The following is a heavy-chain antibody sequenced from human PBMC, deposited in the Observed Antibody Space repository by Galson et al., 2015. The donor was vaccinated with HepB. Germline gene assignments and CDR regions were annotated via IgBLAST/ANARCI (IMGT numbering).Heavy chain of an antibody. J-gene: IGHJ4*02. CDR2: ISAYNGNT. D-gene: IGHD6-13*01. CDR1: GYTFTSYG. Sequence: SVKVSCKASGYTFTSYGISWVRQAPGQGLEWMGWISAYNGNTNYAQKLQGRVTMTTDTSTSTAYMELRSLRSDDTAVYYCARGRTADNTLNYFDYWGQGTLVTVSS. CDR3: ARGRTADNTLNYFDY. V-gene: IGHV1-18*01.